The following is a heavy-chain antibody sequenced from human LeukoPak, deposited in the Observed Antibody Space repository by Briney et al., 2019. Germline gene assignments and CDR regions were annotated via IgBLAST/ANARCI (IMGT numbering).Heavy chain of an antibody. V-gene: IGHV1-18*01. D-gene: IGHD2-2*02. CDR1: GYTFTSYG. J-gene: IGHJ5*02. CDR2: ISAYNGNT. CDR3: ASQVVVVPAAIYWFDP. Sequence: ASVKVSCKASGYTFTSYGISWVRQAPGQGLEWMGWISAYNGNTNYAQKLQGRVTMTTDTSTSTAYMELRSLRSDDTAVYYCASQVVVVPAAIYWFDPWGQGTLVTVSS.